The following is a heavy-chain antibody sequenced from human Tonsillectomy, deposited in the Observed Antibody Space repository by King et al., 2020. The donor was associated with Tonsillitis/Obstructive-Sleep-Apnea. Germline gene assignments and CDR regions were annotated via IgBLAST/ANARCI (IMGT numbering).Heavy chain of an antibody. CDR3: ARDRSGWPPEYFDY. V-gene: IGHV3-30*01. CDR2: ISFDGGNE. D-gene: IGHD6-19*01. Sequence: VQLVESGGGVVQPGRSLRLSCAASGFTSRSHTLHWVRQAPGKGLEWVALISFDGGNECYADSVKGRFTISRDNSKNTLHLQMNILGAEDTAVYYCARDRSGWPPEYFDYWGQGTLVTVSS. J-gene: IGHJ4*02. CDR1: GFTSRSHT.